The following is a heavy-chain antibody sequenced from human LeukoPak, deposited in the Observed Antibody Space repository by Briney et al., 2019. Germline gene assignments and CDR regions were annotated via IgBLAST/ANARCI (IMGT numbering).Heavy chain of an antibody. CDR1: GGSISSSNS. CDR3: ARWGSGFFDF. J-gene: IGHJ4*02. Sequence: SETLSLTCAVSGGSISSSNSWSWVRQSPGKGLQWIGEIYHSGGTNYNPSLKSRVTVSVDKSNNQFSLKLSSVTAADTAVYYCARWGSGFFDFWGQGSLVTVSS. CDR2: IYHSGGT. D-gene: IGHD3-22*01. V-gene: IGHV4-4*02.